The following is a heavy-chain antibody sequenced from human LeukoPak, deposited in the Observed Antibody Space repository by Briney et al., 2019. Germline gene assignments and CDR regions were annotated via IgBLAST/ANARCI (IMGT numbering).Heavy chain of an antibody. CDR3: AKERNSSSSPPLS. Sequence: GGSLRLSCAASGFTFSSYGMHWVRQAPGKGLEWVAVISYDGSNKYYADSVKGRFTISRDNSKNTLYLQMNSLRAEDTAVYYCAKERNSSSSPPLSWGQGTLVIVSS. CDR2: ISYDGSNK. D-gene: IGHD6-13*01. J-gene: IGHJ5*02. V-gene: IGHV3-30*18. CDR1: GFTFSSYG.